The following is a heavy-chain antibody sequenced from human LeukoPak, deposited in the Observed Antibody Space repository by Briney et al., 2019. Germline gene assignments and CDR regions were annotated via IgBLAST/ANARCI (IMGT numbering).Heavy chain of an antibody. D-gene: IGHD6-19*01. CDR2: INADGSVT. J-gene: IGHJ4*02. CDR3: AKERGWSFYFEY. CDR1: GFTFGSSW. V-gene: IGHV3-74*01. Sequence: PGGSLRLSCAASGFTFGSSWMHWVRQVPGKGLVWVSRINADGSVTNYADSVKGRFTVSRDNAKNTLYLQMNSLKDEDAAFYYCAKERGWSFYFEYWGRGALVTVSS.